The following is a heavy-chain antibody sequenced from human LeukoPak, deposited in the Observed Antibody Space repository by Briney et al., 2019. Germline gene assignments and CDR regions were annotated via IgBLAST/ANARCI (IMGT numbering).Heavy chain of an antibody. CDR1: GGSFSGYY. CDR3: ARVSTPEVAGTDH. V-gene: IGHV4-34*01. CDR2: INHSGST. J-gene: IGHJ4*02. D-gene: IGHD6-19*01. Sequence: SETLSLTCAVYGGSFSGYYWSWIRQPPGKGLEWIGEINHSGSTNYNPSLKSRVTISVDTSKNQFSLKLSSVTAADTAVYYCARVSTPEVAGTDHWGQGTLVTVSS.